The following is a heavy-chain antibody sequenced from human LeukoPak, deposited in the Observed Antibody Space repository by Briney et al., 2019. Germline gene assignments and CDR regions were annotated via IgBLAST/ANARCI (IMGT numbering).Heavy chain of an antibody. V-gene: IGHV3-48*03. CDR2: ISSSGSTK. CDR1: GFTFSSYE. J-gene: IGHJ6*03. Sequence: PGGSLRLSCAASGFTFSSYEMNWVRQAPGKGLEWVSYISSSGSTKYYADSVKGRFTISRDNAKDSLYLQMNSLRAEDTAVYYCARDHKLAYFDWQRKDYYYDYYMDVWGKGTTVTISS. D-gene: IGHD3-9*01. CDR3: ARDHKLAYFDWQRKDYYYDYYMDV.